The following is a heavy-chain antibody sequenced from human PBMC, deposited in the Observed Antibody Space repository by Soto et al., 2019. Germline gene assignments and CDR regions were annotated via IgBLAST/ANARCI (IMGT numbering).Heavy chain of an antibody. D-gene: IGHD3-10*01. J-gene: IGHJ4*02. CDR3: AREVQVHTPAFVY. CDR2: ISPMFGAA. CDR1: GGTFNIYA. Sequence: QVQLVQSGAEMKKPGSSVKVSCQSSGGTFNIYAMNWVRQAPGQGPEWMGDISPMFGAANYAPKFQGRVTITADASTGKSYMQLSSLTSEDTALYFCAREVQVHTPAFVYWGQGTLVTVSS. V-gene: IGHV1-69*19.